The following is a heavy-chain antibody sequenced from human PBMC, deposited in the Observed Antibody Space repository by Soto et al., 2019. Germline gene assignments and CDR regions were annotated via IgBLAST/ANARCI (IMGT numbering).Heavy chain of an antibody. V-gene: IGHV4-61*01. J-gene: IGHJ4*02. Sequence: SETLSLTCTVSGGSVSSGSYYWSWIRQPPGKGLEWIGYIYYSGSTNYNPSLKSRVTISVDTSKNQFSLKLSSVTAADTAVYYCARAGATVFGLTGFDYWGQGTLVTVSS. CDR1: GGSVSSGSYY. CDR3: ARAGATVFGLTGFDY. CDR2: IYYSGST. D-gene: IGHD4-4*01.